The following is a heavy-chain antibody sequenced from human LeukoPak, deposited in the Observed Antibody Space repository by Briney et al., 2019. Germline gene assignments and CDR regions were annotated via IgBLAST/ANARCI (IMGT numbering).Heavy chain of an antibody. CDR1: GFTFSSYA. CDR2: ISGSDDSA. J-gene: IGHJ4*02. Sequence: PGGSLGLSCATSGFTFSSYAMNWVRQAPGKGLEWVSAISGSDDSAYYADSVKGRFTISRDNSKNTLYLQMNSLRAEDTAVYYCARDGGSVTIFGVVQPTQYYFDYWGQGTLVTVSS. D-gene: IGHD3-3*01. CDR3: ARDGGSVTIFGVVQPTQYYFDY. V-gene: IGHV3-23*01.